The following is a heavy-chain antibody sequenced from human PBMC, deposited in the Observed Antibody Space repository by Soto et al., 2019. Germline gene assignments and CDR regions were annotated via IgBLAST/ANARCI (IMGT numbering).Heavy chain of an antibody. Sequence: QVQLVQSGAEEKKPGSSVKVSCKASGGTFSSYTISWVRPAPGPGLEWLGRIIPILGIAHYAQKFRGRVTITADKSTSTAYMELSSLRSEDRAVYYCARGLEMAPFAFDIWGQGTMVTVSS. J-gene: IGHJ3*02. CDR1: GGTFSSYT. D-gene: IGHD5-12*01. V-gene: IGHV1-69*02. CDR2: IIPILGIA. CDR3: ARGLEMAPFAFDI.